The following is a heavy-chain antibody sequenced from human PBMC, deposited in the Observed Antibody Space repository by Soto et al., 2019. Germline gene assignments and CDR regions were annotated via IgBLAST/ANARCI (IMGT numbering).Heavy chain of an antibody. V-gene: IGHV3-23*01. CDR3: AKVCLPSGGDYYDSSGYYYYFDY. CDR2: ISGSGGST. J-gene: IGHJ4*02. Sequence: GGSLRLSCAASGFTFSSYAMSWVRQAPGKGLEWVSAISGSGGSTYYADSVKGRFTISRDNSKNTLYPQMNSLRAEDTAVYYCAKVCLPSGGDYYDSSGYYYYFDYWGQGTLVTVSS. CDR1: GFTFSSYA. D-gene: IGHD3-22*01.